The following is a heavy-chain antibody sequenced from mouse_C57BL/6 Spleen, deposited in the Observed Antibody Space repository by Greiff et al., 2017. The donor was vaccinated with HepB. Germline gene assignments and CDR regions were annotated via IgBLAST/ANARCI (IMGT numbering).Heavy chain of an antibody. Sequence: QVQLQQSGAELARPGASVKLSCKASGYTFTSYGISWVKQRTGQCLEWIGEINPRSGNTYYNEKFKGKATLTADKSSSTAYMELRSLTSEDSAVYFCARSIYYDYDAAMDYWGQGTSVTVSS. CDR3: ARSIYYDYDAAMDY. CDR1: GYTFTSYG. CDR2: INPRSGNT. J-gene: IGHJ4*01. D-gene: IGHD2-4*01. V-gene: IGHV1-81*01.